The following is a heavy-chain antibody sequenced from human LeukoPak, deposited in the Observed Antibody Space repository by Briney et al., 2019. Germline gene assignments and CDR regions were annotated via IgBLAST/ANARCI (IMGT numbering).Heavy chain of an antibody. CDR3: AKDLRPDIAAGGEFDY. Sequence: GGSLRLSCAASGFTFSRYALSWVRQAPGKGLEWVSTISGSGGITYYADSVKGRFTVSRDNSKNTLYLQVNSLRAEDTAVYYCAKDLRPDIAAGGEFDYWGQGTLVTVSS. D-gene: IGHD6-13*01. V-gene: IGHV3-23*01. J-gene: IGHJ4*02. CDR2: ISGSGGIT. CDR1: GFTFSRYA.